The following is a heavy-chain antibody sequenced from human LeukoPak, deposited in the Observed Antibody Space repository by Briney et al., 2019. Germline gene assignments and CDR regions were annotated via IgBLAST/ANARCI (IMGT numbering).Heavy chain of an antibody. D-gene: IGHD3-22*01. Sequence: GASVKVSCKASGYTFTGYYMHWVRQAPGQGLEWMGWINPNSGGTDYAQKFQGRVTMTRDTSISTAYMEVSRLRSDDTAVYYCARDYYDSSGYSRLDPWGQGTLVTVSS. V-gene: IGHV1-2*02. CDR3: ARDYYDSSGYSRLDP. CDR2: INPNSGGT. CDR1: GYTFTGYY. J-gene: IGHJ5*02.